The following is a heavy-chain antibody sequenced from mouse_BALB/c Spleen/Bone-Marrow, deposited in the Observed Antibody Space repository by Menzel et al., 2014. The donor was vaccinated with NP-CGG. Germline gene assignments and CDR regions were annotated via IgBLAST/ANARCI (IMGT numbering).Heavy chain of an antibody. CDR3: TVTGAAWFAY. CDR1: GFTFSSYW. J-gene: IGHJ3*01. Sequence: EVQGVESGGGLVQPGGSMKLSCVASGFTFSSYWMSWVRQSPEKGLEWVAEIRLKSDNYATHYAESVKGKFTISRDDSKSRLYLQMNSLRAEDTGTYYCTVTGAAWFAYWGQGTLVTVSA. V-gene: IGHV6-6*02. D-gene: IGHD4-1*01. CDR2: IRLKSDNYAT.